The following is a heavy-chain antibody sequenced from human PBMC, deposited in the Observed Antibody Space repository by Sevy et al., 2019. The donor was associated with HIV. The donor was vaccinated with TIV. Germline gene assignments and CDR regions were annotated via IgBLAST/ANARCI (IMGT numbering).Heavy chain of an antibody. CDR1: RFTFSSYA. Sequence: GGSLRLSCAASRFTFSSYAMSWVRLAPGKGLEWVSAISAGGSTFYADFVKARFTISRDNSKNTLYLQMNSPRVEDTAVYYCAKFFPHDAFDIWGQGTMVTVSS. J-gene: IGHJ3*02. V-gene: IGHV3-23*01. D-gene: IGHD3-3*01. CDR3: AKFFPHDAFDI. CDR2: ISAGGST.